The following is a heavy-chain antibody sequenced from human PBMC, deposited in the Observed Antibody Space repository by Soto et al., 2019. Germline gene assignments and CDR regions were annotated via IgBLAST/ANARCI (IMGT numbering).Heavy chain of an antibody. D-gene: IGHD3-22*01. J-gene: IGHJ3*02. CDR1: GGTFSSYA. V-gene: IGHV1-69*01. Sequence: QVQLVQSGAEVKKPGSSVKVSCKASGGTFSSYAISWVRQAPGQGLEWMGGIIPIFGTANYAQKFQGRVTITADESTRTAYMELSSLRSEDTAVYYCASPNYYDSSGYLIHDAFDIWGQGTMVTVSS. CDR2: IIPIFGTA. CDR3: ASPNYYDSSGYLIHDAFDI.